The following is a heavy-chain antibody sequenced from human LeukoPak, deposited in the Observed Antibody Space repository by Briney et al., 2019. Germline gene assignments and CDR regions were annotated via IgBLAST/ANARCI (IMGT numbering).Heavy chain of an antibody. V-gene: IGHV1-46*01. CDR1: GYTFTSYY. J-gene: IGHJ5*02. CDR3: ARGPLTGTGYNWFDP. Sequence: ASVKVSCKASGYTFTSYYMHWVRQAPGQGLEWMGIINPSGGSTSYAQKFQGRVTMTRNTSISTAYMELSSLRSEDTAVYYCARGPLTGTGYNWFDPWGQGTLVTVSS. D-gene: IGHD1-7*01. CDR2: INPSGGST.